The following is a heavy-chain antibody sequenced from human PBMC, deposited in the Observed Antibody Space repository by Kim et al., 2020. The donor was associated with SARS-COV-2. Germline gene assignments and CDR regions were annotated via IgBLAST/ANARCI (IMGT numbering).Heavy chain of an antibody. CDR3: ARELSSSGSFDY. D-gene: IGHD6-19*01. V-gene: IGHV1-3*01. Sequence: TSSQKFQGRVTITRDTSASTAYMELSSLRSEETAVYYCARELSSSGSFDYWGQGTLVTVSS. J-gene: IGHJ4*02.